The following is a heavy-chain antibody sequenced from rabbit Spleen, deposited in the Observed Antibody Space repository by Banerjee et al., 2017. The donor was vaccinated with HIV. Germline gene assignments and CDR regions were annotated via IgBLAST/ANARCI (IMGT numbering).Heavy chain of an antibody. D-gene: IGHD8-1*01. Sequence: QLKESGGGLVQPGGSLKLSCKASGFDFTSYYMTWVRQAPGKGLEWIGLTEPIFGTTYYANWVNGRFTISSHNAQNTLFLQLKSLTAADTATYFCARDTGSSFSSYGMDLWGPGTLVTV. V-gene: IGHV1S7*01. CDR3: ARDTGSSFSSYGMDL. CDR1: GFDFTSYY. CDR2: TEPIFGTT. J-gene: IGHJ6*01.